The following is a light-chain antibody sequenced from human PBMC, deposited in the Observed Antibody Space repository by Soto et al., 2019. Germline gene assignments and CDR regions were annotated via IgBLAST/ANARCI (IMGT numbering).Light chain of an antibody. V-gene: IGLV1-51*01. CDR2: DND. Sequence: QSVLTQPPSVSAAPGQKVTISCSGSSSNIGDNHVSWYQEFPGRAPKLLISDNDNRPSGIPDRVSASKSGTSASLAITGLQPGDEAGYYCGAWDSSLSAWLFGGGTKLTVL. J-gene: IGLJ3*02. CDR3: GAWDSSLSAWL. CDR1: SSNIGDNH.